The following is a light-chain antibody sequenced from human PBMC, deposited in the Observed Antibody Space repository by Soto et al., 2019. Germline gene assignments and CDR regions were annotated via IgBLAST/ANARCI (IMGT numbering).Light chain of an antibody. V-gene: IGKV1-8*01. CDR3: QQYYSYPPCT. CDR2: AAT. J-gene: IGKJ2*02. CDR1: QGISSY. Sequence: AIRMTHSPSSLSASTGDRVTITCRASQGISSYLAWYQQKPGKAPKLLIYAATTLQSGVHSKVSGSGYGTDFTLTISCLQSEDFATYYCQQYYSYPPCTFGQGTKLEIK.